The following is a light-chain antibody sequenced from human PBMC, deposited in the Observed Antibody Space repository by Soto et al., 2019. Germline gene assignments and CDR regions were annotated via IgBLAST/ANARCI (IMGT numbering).Light chain of an antibody. CDR1: QSVTDNY. J-gene: IGKJ1*01. Sequence: EIVLTQSPGTLSSSPGGRSTLSCRSSQSVTDNYLAWYQHKPGQAPRLLIYGATSRATGIPDRFSGSGSGTDFTLTISRLEPEDFAMYYCHQYGRSPRGTFGQGTKV. CDR3: HQYGRSPRGT. CDR2: GAT. V-gene: IGKV3-20*01.